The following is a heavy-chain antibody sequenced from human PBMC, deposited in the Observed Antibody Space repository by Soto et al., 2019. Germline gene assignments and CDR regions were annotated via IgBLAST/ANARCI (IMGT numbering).Heavy chain of an antibody. CDR3: ARGDGYSYGYHYYGMDV. D-gene: IGHD5-18*01. CDR1: GGTFSSYA. CDR2: IIPIFGTA. J-gene: IGHJ6*02. Sequence: GASVKVSCKASGGTFSSYAISWVRQAPGQGLEWMGGIIPIFGTANYAQKFQGRVTITADESTSTAYMELSSLRSEDTAVYYCARGDGYSYGYHYYGMDVWGQGTTVTV. V-gene: IGHV1-69*13.